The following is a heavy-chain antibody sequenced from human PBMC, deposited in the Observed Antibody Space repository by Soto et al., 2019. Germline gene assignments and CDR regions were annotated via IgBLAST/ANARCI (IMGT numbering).Heavy chain of an antibody. D-gene: IGHD2-21*02. V-gene: IGHV1-46*01. Sequence: QVQLVQSGAGVQKPGASVKVSCEASGYRFTAYYMHWVRQAPGQGLEWMAIINPSSGVANYAQRFQGRFTMTRATSTRTVYMELSRLRSEDTAVYYCARSPPLRECPGGDCSHFDYWGQGTLVTVS. CDR2: INPSSGVA. J-gene: IGHJ4*02. CDR1: GYRFTAYY. CDR3: ARSPPLRECPGGDCSHFDY.